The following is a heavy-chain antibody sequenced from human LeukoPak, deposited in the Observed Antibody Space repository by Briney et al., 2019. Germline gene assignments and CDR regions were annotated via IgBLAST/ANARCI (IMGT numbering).Heavy chain of an antibody. D-gene: IGHD3-3*01. CDR3: ARGPRITIFGVVMAYDAFDI. Sequence: GASVKVSCKASGGTFSSYAISWVRQAPGQGLEWMGGIIPIFGTANYAQKFQGRVTMTRDTSSSTAYMELSRLRFDDTVVYYCARGPRITIFGVVMAYDAFDIWGQGTMVTVSS. J-gene: IGHJ3*02. CDR2: IIPIFGTA. V-gene: IGHV1-69*05. CDR1: GGTFSSYA.